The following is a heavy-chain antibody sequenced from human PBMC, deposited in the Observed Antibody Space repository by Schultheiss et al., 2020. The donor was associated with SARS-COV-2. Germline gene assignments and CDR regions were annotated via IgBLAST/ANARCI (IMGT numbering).Heavy chain of an antibody. CDR3: ARVWGHCSGGSCYSDKIGWFDP. CDR1: GYTFTSYG. Sequence: ASVKVSCKASGYTFTSYGISWVRQAPGQGLEWMGIINPSGGSTSYAQKFQGRVTITADESTSTAYMELSSLRSEDTAVYYCARVWGHCSGGSCYSDKIGWFDPWGQGTLVTVSS. V-gene: IGHV1-46*01. J-gene: IGHJ5*02. D-gene: IGHD2-15*01. CDR2: INPSGGST.